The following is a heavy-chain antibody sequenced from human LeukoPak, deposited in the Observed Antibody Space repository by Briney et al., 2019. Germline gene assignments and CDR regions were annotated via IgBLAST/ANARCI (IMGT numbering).Heavy chain of an antibody. Sequence: GSLRLSCAASGFTFSSYAMSWVRQAPGKGLEWVSAISGSGGSTYYADSVKGRFTISRDNSKNTLYLQMNSLRAEDTAVYYCAKTYYYDSSGYVYYYYGMDVWGQGTTVTVSS. J-gene: IGHJ6*02. CDR2: ISGSGGST. CDR1: GFTFSSYA. V-gene: IGHV3-23*01. D-gene: IGHD3-22*01. CDR3: AKTYYYDSSGYVYYYYGMDV.